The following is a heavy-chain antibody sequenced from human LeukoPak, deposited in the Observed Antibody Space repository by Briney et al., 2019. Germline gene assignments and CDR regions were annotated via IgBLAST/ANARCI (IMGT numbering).Heavy chain of an antibody. V-gene: IGHV3-23*01. J-gene: IGHJ4*02. CDR3: AKRAAVSGIVGPFDY. CDR1: GFTVSSYA. Sequence: PGGSLRLSCAASGFTVSSYAMGWVRQAPGKGLEWVSSISRSTETTLYADSVKGRFTISRDNSKNTGFLQMNNLRAEDTAVYYCAKRAAVSGIVGPFDYWGQGTLVTVSS. D-gene: IGHD6-19*01. CDR2: ISRSTETT.